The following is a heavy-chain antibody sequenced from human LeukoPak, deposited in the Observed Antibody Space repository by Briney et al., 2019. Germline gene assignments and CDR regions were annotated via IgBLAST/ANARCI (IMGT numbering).Heavy chain of an antibody. CDR2: INPNSGGT. CDR1: GYTFTGYY. D-gene: IGHD3-10*01. CDR3: ARDRGITMVVAGNDAFDI. J-gene: IGHJ3*02. Sequence: GASVKVSCKASGYTFTGYYMHWVRQAPGQGLEWMGWINPNSGGTNYAQKFQGRVTMTRDTSISTAYMELSRLRSDDTALYYCARDRGITMVVAGNDAFDIWGQGTMVTVSS. V-gene: IGHV1-2*02.